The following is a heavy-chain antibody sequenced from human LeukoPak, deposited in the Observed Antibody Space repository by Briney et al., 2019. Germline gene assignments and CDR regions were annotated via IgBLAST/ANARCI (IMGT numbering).Heavy chain of an antibody. Sequence: GASVKVSCKTSGYTFTGYYIHWVRQAPGQGLEWMGWINPNSGGTNYAPKFQGRVTMTRDTSISTAYMELSRLRPDDTAVYYCASWQQLDDTFEIWGQGRMVTVSS. J-gene: IGHJ3*02. CDR1: GYTFTGYY. D-gene: IGHD6-13*01. CDR3: ASWQQLDDTFEI. V-gene: IGHV1-2*02. CDR2: INPNSGGT.